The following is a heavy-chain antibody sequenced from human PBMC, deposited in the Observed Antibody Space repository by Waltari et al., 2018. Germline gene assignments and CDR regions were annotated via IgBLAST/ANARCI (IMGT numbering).Heavy chain of an antibody. CDR3: VHSSSWYEYYFDY. D-gene: IGHD6-13*01. CDR2: IYYSGST. V-gene: IGHV4-59*08. Sequence: QVQLQESGPGLVKPSETLSLTCTVSGGSISSYYWSWIRQPPGKGLEWIGYIYYSGSTNYNPSLKGRVTMSVYTSKNQFSRKLSAVTAADTAVYYCVHSSSWYEYYFDYWGQGTLVTVSS. CDR1: GGSISSYY. J-gene: IGHJ4*02.